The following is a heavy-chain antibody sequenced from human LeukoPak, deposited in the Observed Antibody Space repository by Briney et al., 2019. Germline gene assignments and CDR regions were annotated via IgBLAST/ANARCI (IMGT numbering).Heavy chain of an antibody. D-gene: IGHD3-3*01. Sequence: ASVKVSCKASGYIFTDYYMHWVRQAPGQELGWMGRINPNSGGTNYAQKFQGRVTMTRDTSISTAYMELSSLRSEDTATYYCARNYDFWSGYYGDYYSFDYWGQGTLVTVSS. CDR1: GYIFTDYY. J-gene: IGHJ4*02. CDR2: INPNSGGT. CDR3: ARNYDFWSGYYGDYYSFDY. V-gene: IGHV1/OR15-1*04.